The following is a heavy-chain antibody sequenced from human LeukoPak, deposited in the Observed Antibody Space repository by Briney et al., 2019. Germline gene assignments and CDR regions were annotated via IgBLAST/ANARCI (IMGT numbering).Heavy chain of an antibody. Sequence: SQTLSLTCTVSGGSISIGFYYWSWIRQHPGKGLEWIGYIYYSGSTYYNPSLKSRVTMSVDTSKNQFSLELSSVTAADTAVYYCARGPYRNSFDYWGQGTLVTVSS. V-gene: IGHV4-31*03. CDR2: IYYSGST. CDR3: ARGPYRNSFDY. J-gene: IGHJ4*02. CDR1: GGSISIGFYY. D-gene: IGHD4-11*01.